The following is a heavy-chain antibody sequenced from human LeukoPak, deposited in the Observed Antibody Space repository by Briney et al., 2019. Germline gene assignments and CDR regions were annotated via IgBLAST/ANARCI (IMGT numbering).Heavy chain of an antibody. CDR3: ARGTVVVISGGVGWFDP. Sequence: SSQTLSLTCTVSGGSISSGSYYWSWIRQPAGKGLEWIGRIYTSGSTNYNPSLKSRVTISVDTSKNQFSLKLSSVTAADTAVYYCARGTVVVISGGVGWFDPWGQGTLVTVSS. V-gene: IGHV4-61*02. D-gene: IGHD3-22*01. J-gene: IGHJ5*02. CDR2: IYTSGST. CDR1: GGSISSGSYY.